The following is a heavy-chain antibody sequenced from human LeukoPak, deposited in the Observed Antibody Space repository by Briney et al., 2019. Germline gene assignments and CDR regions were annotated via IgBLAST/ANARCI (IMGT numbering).Heavy chain of an antibody. CDR3: ARDIDWLFLYFDL. V-gene: IGHV4-4*07. J-gene: IGHJ2*01. Sequence: SETLSLTCTVSGGSISSYYWSWIRRPAGKGLEWIGRIYTSGSTNYNPSLKSRVTMSVDTSKNQFSLKLSSVTAADTAVYYCARDIDWLFLYFDLWGRGTLVTVSS. CDR2: IYTSGST. CDR1: GGSISSYY. D-gene: IGHD3-9*01.